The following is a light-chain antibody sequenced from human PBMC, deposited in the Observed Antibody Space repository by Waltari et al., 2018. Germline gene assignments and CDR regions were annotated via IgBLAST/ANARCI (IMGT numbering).Light chain of an antibody. Sequence: ALTQPAPVSAAPGQASPIPCTGTRRGVGGYNFVLWFQPHPGKAPQVIIFAISKRPSGVSNRVSGSKSGNTASLTISGLQAEDEANYYCCAYVGYSTWVFGGGTKLTVV. J-gene: IGLJ3*02. CDR1: RRGVGGYNF. V-gene: IGLV2-23*02. CDR3: CAYVGYSTWV. CDR2: AIS.